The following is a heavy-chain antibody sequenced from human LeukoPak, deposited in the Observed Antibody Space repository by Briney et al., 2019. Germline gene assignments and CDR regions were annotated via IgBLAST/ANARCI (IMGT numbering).Heavy chain of an antibody. CDR1: GFTFSSYA. CDR2: ISAGGRIT. J-gene: IGHJ4*02. CDR3: AKASRSVTPTFDY. Sequence: GGSLRLSCAASGFTFSSYAMSWVRQAPGRGLEWVSVISAGGRITYYADSVKGRFTISRDNSKNTVDLQMNSLGAEDTAVYYCAKASRSVTPTFDYWGQGTLVTVSS. V-gene: IGHV3-23*01. D-gene: IGHD4-17*01.